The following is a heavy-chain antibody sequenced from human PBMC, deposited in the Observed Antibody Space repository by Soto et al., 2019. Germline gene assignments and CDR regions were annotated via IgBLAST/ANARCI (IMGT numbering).Heavy chain of an antibody. CDR2: IDPSDSYT. J-gene: IGHJ6*02. Sequence: PGESLKISYKGSGYSFTSYWIIWVLQMPGKGLEWMGRIDPSDSYTNYSPSFQGHVTISADKSISTAYLQWSSLKASDTAMYYCARLAMATRRGYYGMDVWGQGTTVTVSS. CDR1: GYSFTSYW. D-gene: IGHD5-12*01. CDR3: ARLAMATRRGYYGMDV. V-gene: IGHV5-10-1*01.